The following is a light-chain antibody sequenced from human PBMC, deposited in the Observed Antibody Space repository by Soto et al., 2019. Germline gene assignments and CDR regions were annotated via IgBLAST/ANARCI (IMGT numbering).Light chain of an antibody. CDR2: EGS. V-gene: IGLV2-23*01. CDR1: SSDVGSYNL. J-gene: IGLJ1*01. Sequence: QSALTQPASVSGSPGQSITISCTGTSSDVGSYNLVSWYQQHPGKAPKLMIYEGSKRPSGVSNRFSGSKSGNTASLTISGLQVEDEAYYYCGSYAGSSTYVFGTGTKLTAL. CDR3: GSYAGSSTYV.